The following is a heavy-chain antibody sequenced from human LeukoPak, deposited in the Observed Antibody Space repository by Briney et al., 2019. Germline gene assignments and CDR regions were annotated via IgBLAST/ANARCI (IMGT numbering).Heavy chain of an antibody. CDR2: ISWNSGSI. CDR1: GFTFDDYA. Sequence: GRSLRLSCAASGFTFDDYAMHWVRQAPGKGLEWVPGISWNSGSIGYADSVKGRFTISRDNAKNSLYLQMNSLRAEDTALYYCAKDKHYGGNSGFDYWGQGNLVTVSS. V-gene: IGHV3-9*01. D-gene: IGHD4-23*01. J-gene: IGHJ4*02. CDR3: AKDKHYGGNSGFDY.